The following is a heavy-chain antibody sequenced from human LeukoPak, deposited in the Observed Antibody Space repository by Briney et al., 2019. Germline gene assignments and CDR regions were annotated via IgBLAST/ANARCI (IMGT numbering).Heavy chain of an antibody. J-gene: IGHJ4*02. CDR3: ARVAKGMLYYFGY. Sequence: PGGSLRLSCAASGFTFSSYAMHWVRQAPGKGLEWVAVISYDGSNKYYADSVKGRFTISRDNSKNTLYLQMNSLRAEDTAVYYCARVAKGMLYYFGYWGQGTLVTVSS. CDR2: ISYDGSNK. D-gene: IGHD3-10*01. V-gene: IGHV3-30-3*01. CDR1: GFTFSSYA.